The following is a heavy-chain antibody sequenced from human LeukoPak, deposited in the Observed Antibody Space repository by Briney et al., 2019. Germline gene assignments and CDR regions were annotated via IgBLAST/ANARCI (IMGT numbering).Heavy chain of an antibody. D-gene: IGHD2-2*01. CDR2: ISAYNGNT. CDR3: ARGRRYCSSTSCYNWFDP. CDR1: GYTFTSYG. J-gene: IGHJ5*02. Sequence: ASVKVSCKASGYTFTSYGISWVRQAPGQGLEWMGWISAYNGNTTYAQKLQGRVTTTTDTSTSTAYMELRSLRSDDTAVYYCARGRRYCSSTSCYNWFDPWGQGTLVTVSS. V-gene: IGHV1-18*01.